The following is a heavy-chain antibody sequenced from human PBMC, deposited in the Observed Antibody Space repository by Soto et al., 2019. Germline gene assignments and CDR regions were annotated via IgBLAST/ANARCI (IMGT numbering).Heavy chain of an antibody. CDR3: VRVVAIPGYPDN. CDR1: GGTFSSYA. V-gene: IGHV1-69*12. D-gene: IGHD5-12*01. CDR2: IVPIVDTS. J-gene: IGHJ4*02. Sequence: QVQLVQSGAEVRQPASSVKVSCKTSGGTFSSYAINWVRQAPGQGLEWMGGIVPIVDTSTYAQKFQGRVTITADESTSTVYTELSSLRSDDTAVYYCVRVVAIPGYPDNWGQGTLVTVSS.